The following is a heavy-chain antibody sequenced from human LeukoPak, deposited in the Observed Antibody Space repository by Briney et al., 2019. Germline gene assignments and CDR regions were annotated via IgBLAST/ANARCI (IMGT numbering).Heavy chain of an antibody. V-gene: IGHV4-59*12. J-gene: IGHJ6*03. CDR1: GGSISSYY. CDR3: ARGNYGGNNYYYYHMDV. Sequence: SETLSLTCTVSGGSISSYYWSWIRQPPGKGLEWIGYIYYSGSTNYNPSLKSRVTISVDTSKNQFSLKLSSVTAADTAVYYCARGNYGGNNYYYYHMDVWGKGTTVTVSS. CDR2: IYYSGST. D-gene: IGHD4-23*01.